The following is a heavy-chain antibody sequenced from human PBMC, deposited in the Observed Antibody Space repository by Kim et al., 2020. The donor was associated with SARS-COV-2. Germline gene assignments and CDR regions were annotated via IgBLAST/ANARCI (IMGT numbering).Heavy chain of an antibody. CDR1: GFTFSSYS. D-gene: IGHD3-10*01. Sequence: GGSLRLSCAASGFTFSSYSMNWVRQAPGKGLEWVSYISSSSSTIYYADSVKGRFSISRDNAKNSLYLQMNSLRDEDTAVYYCVLNAYGSGPFDYWGQGTLVTLSS. CDR2: ISSSSSTI. J-gene: IGHJ4*02. V-gene: IGHV3-48*02. CDR3: VLNAYGSGPFDY.